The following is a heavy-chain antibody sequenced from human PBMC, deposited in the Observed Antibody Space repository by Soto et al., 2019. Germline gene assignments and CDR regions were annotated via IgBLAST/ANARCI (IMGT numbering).Heavy chain of an antibody. D-gene: IGHD3-10*01. J-gene: IGHJ4*02. V-gene: IGHV1-18*04. Sequence: GASVKVSCKASGYNFMPSGVNWVRPAPGQGLEWMGWISPWKGNTNYAQSFQGRVTMTTDTSTSTAYMELRSLTSDDTAVSYCARDLDPSGSYYTDYWGPGSLVTVSS. CDR2: ISPWKGNT. CDR1: GYNFMPSG. CDR3: ARDLDPSGSYYTDY.